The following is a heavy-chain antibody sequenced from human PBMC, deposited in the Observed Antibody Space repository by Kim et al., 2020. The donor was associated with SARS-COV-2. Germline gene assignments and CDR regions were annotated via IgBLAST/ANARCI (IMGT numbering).Heavy chain of an antibody. CDR3: ATLEGPSSSSGYFDY. CDR2: INTNTGNP. Sequence: ASVKVSCKASGYTFTNYAMNWVRQAPGQGLEWMGWINTNTGNPTYAQGFTGRFVFSLDISVSTAYLQISSLKTEDTAVYYFATLEGPSSSSGYFDYWGQGTLVTVSS. D-gene: IGHD6-6*01. CDR1: GYTFTNYA. J-gene: IGHJ4*02. V-gene: IGHV7-4-1*02.